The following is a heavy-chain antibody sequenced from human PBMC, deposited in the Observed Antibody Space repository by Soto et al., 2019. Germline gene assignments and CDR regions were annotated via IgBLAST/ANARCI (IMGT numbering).Heavy chain of an antibody. V-gene: IGHV3-33*01. CDR1: GFTFSTYG. D-gene: IGHD4-17*01. J-gene: IGHJ5*02. CDR3: ARDPDYGDYVGWFDP. Sequence: QVQLVESGGGVVQPGRSLRLSCAASGFTFSTYGMHWFRQAPGKGLEWVAVIWYDGSNKYYADSVKGRFTISRDNSKNTLYLQMNSLRAEDTAVYYCARDPDYGDYVGWFDPWGQGTLVTVSS. CDR2: IWYDGSNK.